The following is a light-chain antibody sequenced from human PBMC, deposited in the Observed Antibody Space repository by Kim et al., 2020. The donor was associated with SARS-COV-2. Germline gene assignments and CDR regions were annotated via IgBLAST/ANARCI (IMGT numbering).Light chain of an antibody. CDR1: QSIDAY. J-gene: IGKJ4*01. V-gene: IGKV3-11*01. CDR3: QQRNSWPPAVT. Sequence: SQGERATLSCRASQSIDAYLARYQQRPGQAPRRLVYDASNRATGVPDRFSGSGSGTDFTLTISSLEPEDFSTYYCQQRNSWPPAVTFGGGTKLEI. CDR2: DAS.